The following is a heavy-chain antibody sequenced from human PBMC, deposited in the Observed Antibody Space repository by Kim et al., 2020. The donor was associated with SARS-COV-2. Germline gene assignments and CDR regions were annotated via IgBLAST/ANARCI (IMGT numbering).Heavy chain of an antibody. Sequence: GGSLRLSCAASGFTFSNYDMSWVRQAPGKGLEWVAYISGSAGSTYYADFVKGRFTISRDNSKNTLYVQMNTLRAEDTAMYYCAKDMMYSSGWFDPWGQGT. J-gene: IGHJ5*02. CDR1: GFTFSNYD. V-gene: IGHV3-23*01. CDR3: AKDMMYSSGWFDP. D-gene: IGHD6-19*01. CDR2: ISGSAGST.